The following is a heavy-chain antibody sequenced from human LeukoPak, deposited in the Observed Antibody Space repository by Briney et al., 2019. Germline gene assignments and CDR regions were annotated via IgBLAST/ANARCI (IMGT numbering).Heavy chain of an antibody. CDR3: AKSPSPYCGGDCYLAY. CDR2: IYYSGST. CDR1: GVSISSYY. J-gene: IGHJ4*02. V-gene: IGHV4-59*01. Sequence: SQTLSLTCTVSGVSISSYYWSWIRQPPGKGLEWSGYIYYSGSTNYNPSLKSRVTISVDTSKNQFSLKLSSVTAADTAVYYCAKSPSPYCGGDCYLAYWGQGTLVTVSS. D-gene: IGHD2-21*01.